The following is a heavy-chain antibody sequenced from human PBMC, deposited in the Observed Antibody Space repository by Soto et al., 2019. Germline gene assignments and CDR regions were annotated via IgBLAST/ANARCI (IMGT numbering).Heavy chain of an antibody. CDR3: ARGRKYSSGFDY. Sequence: SETLSLTCAVYGGSFSGYYWSWIRQPPGKGLEWIGEINHSGSTNYNPSLKSRVTISVDTSKNQFSLKLSSVTAADTAVYYCARGRKYSSGFDYWGQGTLVTVSS. CDR1: GGSFSGYY. CDR2: INHSGST. J-gene: IGHJ4*02. V-gene: IGHV4-34*01. D-gene: IGHD6-19*01.